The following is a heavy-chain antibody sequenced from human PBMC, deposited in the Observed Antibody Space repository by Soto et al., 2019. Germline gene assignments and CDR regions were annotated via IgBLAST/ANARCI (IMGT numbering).Heavy chain of an antibody. CDR2: IIPSFDTA. Sequence: QVQLVQSGAEVKKPGSSVKASCRASGGTFSSFAFSWVRQVPGQGLEWMGGIIPSFDTANYAQKFQGRVTITADQSTSTAYTELSSLTSEDTAVYFCARPHSGGGIIPFDYWGQGTLVTVSS. J-gene: IGHJ4*02. CDR3: ARPHSGGGIIPFDY. CDR1: GGTFSSFA. D-gene: IGHD3-16*02. V-gene: IGHV1-69*12.